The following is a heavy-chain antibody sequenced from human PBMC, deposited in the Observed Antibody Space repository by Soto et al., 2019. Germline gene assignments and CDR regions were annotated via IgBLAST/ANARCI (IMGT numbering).Heavy chain of an antibody. J-gene: IGHJ6*02. V-gene: IGHV1-18*04. CDR3: ARGRNVLRFLEWFLDGMDV. CDR2: IRAYNGET. CDR1: GYTFSSYG. D-gene: IGHD3-3*01. Sequence: ASVKVSCKASGYTFSSYGITWVRQAPGRGLEWMGWIRAYNGETNYAQKVQGRVTMTTDRSTATGYMELRSLRSDDTAVYYCARGRNVLRFLEWFLDGMDVWGQGTTVTVSS.